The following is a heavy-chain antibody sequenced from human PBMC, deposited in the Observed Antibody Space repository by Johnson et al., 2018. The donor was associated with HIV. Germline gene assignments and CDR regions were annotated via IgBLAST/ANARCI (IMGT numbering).Heavy chain of an antibody. J-gene: IGHJ3*02. CDR3: ASELGIRLDAFDI. V-gene: IGHV3-30-3*01. Sequence: QVQLVESGGGVVQPGRSLRLSCAASGFTFSSYAMHWVRQAPGKGLEWVAVISYDGSNKYYADSVKGRFTISRDNSKNTLYLQMNSLRAEDTAGYYCASELGIRLDAFDIWGQGTMVTVSS. CDR2: ISYDGSNK. D-gene: IGHD7-27*01. CDR1: GFTFSSYA.